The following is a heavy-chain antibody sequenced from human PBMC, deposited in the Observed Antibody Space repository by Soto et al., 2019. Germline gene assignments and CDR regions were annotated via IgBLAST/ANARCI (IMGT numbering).Heavy chain of an antibody. CDR1: GFICSSYD. D-gene: IGHD1-1*01. V-gene: IGHV3-23*01. CDR3: AKATATSGGAFEI. CDR2: ILVGSST. J-gene: IGHJ3*02. Sequence: PGGSLRLSCAVSGFICSSYDMSWVRQAPGKGLEWVSTILVGSSTHYEDSVKGRFTISRDTSKNTVYLQMNSLTAGDTAFYYCAKATATSGGAFEIYGQGTMVTVSS.